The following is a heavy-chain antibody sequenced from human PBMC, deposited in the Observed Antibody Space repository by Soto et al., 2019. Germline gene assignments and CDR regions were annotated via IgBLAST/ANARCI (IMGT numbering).Heavy chain of an antibody. V-gene: IGHV1-69*01. Sequence: QVQLVQSGAEVKKPGSSVKVSCKASGGTFSSYAISWVRQAPGQGLEWMGGIIPIFGTANYAQKFQGRVTITADESTITAYMELSSLRSEDTAVYYCARAHNWNYESGYYGMDVWGQGTTVTVSS. CDR2: IIPIFGTA. CDR1: GGTFSSYA. CDR3: ARAHNWNYESGYYGMDV. D-gene: IGHD1-7*01. J-gene: IGHJ6*02.